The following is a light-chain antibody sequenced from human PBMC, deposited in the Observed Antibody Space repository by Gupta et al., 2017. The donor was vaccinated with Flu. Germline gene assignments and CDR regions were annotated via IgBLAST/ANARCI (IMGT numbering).Light chain of an antibody. CDR2: DVT. CDR3: SSYTTTALVV. Sequence: PASVSGSAPPSITISSTGTSRDVGGYNFVSWYQQYPGKAPKLMIYDVTNRPSGVSNRFSGSTSGNTASLTISGLQAEDEAEYYCSSYTTTALVVFGGGTKLTVL. CDR1: SRDVGGYNF. J-gene: IGLJ2*01. V-gene: IGLV2-14*01.